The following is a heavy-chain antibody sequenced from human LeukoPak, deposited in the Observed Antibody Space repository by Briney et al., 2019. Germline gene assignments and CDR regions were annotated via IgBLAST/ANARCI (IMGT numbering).Heavy chain of an antibody. CDR1: GFTFSSYN. D-gene: IGHD1-26*01. CDR3: ARYSGTYRDF. J-gene: IGHJ4*02. Sequence: PGGSLRLFCAASGFTFSSYNMNWVRQAPGKGLEWVSSISSSSSYIFYADSVKGRFTISRDNAKNSLYLQMNSLRAEDTAVYYCARYSGTYRDFWGQEPLVSVSS. CDR2: ISSSSSYI. V-gene: IGHV3-21*01.